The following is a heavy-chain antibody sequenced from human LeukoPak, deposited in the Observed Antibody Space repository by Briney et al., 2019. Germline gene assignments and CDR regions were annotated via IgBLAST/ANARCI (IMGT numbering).Heavy chain of an antibody. CDR2: INHSGST. Sequence: PSETLSLTCTVSGGSMSSYYWNWIRQPPGKGLEWIGEINHSGSTNYNPSLKSRVTISVDTSKNQFSLKLSSVTAADTAVYYCAREGDSGYDSTNDYWGQGTLVTVSS. CDR1: GGSMSSYY. V-gene: IGHV4-34*01. D-gene: IGHD5-12*01. CDR3: AREGDSGYDSTNDY. J-gene: IGHJ4*02.